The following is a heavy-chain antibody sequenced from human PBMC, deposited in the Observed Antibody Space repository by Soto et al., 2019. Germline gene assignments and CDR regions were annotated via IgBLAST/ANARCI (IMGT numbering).Heavy chain of an antibody. J-gene: IGHJ4*02. V-gene: IGHV4-59*01. D-gene: IGHD1-26*01. CDR3: ASMGANLELDY. CDR1: GGSISSYY. CDR2: IYYSGST. Sequence: SETLSLTCTVSGGSISSYYWSWIRQPPGKGLEWIGYIYYSGSTNYNPSLKSRVTISVDTSKNQFSLKLSSVTAADTAVYYCASMGANLELDYWGQGTLVTVSS.